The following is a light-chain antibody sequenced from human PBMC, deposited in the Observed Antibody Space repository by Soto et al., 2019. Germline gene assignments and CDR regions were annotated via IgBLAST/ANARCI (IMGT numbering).Light chain of an antibody. CDR3: QQYGNSPLT. J-gene: IGKJ4*01. CDR2: GAS. CDR1: QSVSSSS. Sequence: EIVLTQSPGTLSLSPGERVTLSCRASQSVSSSSLAWYQQRPGQAPRLLISGASSRATGIPDRFSGSGSGTVFTLTISRLEPEEFAVYYCQQYGNSPLTFGGGTKVEIK. V-gene: IGKV3-20*01.